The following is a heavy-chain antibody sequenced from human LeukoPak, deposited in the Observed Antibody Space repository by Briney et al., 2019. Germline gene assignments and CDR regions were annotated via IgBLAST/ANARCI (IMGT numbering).Heavy chain of an antibody. J-gene: IGHJ4*02. CDR2: ISSSSSYI. D-gene: IGHD2-2*01. CDR3: ARDNPDRYCSSTSCYQDY. Sequence: GGSLRPSCAASGFTFSSYSMNWVRQAPGKGLEWVSSISSSSSYIYYADSVKGRFTISRDNAKNSLYLQMNSLRAEDTAVYYCARDNPDRYCSSTSCYQDYWGQGTLVTVSS. CDR1: GFTFSSYS. V-gene: IGHV3-21*01.